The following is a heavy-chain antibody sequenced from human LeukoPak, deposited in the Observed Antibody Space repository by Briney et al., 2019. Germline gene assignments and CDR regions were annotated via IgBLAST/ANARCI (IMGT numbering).Heavy chain of an antibody. CDR2: IIPIFGTA. D-gene: IGHD2/OR15-2a*01. CDR1: GRTFIHYA. V-gene: IGHV1-69*06. J-gene: IGHJ6*03. Sequence: LVKPSCKPSGRTFIHYALNWVRQAPGQGLKWMGGIIPIFGTANHAQKFQGRVRITADKSTSTAYMELSSLRSEDTAVYYCARPRFPYYRLSGADYQYMDVWGKGTTVTVSS. CDR3: ARPRFPYYRLSGADYQYMDV.